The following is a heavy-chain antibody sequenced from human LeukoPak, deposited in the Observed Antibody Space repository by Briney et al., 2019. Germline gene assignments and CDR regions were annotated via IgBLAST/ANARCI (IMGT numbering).Heavy chain of an antibody. CDR2: ISPDGRIT. V-gene: IGHV3-30*18. CDR3: TKEGAVTGSMWFDH. CDR1: GFTFSSYG. J-gene: IGHJ5*02. D-gene: IGHD6-19*01. Sequence: GGSLRLSCAASGFTFSSYGIHWVRQAPGKGLEWVAVISPDGRITYYADSVKGRFTISRDNSKSTMYVQMNSLRTEDTAVYYCTKEGAVTGSMWFDHWGQGTLVTVSS.